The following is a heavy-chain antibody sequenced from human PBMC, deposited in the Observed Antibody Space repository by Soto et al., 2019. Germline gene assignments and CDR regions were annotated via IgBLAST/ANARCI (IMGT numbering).Heavy chain of an antibody. D-gene: IGHD3-22*01. J-gene: IGHJ4*02. CDR2: INHSGST. Sequence: SETLSLTCAVYGGSFSCHFWSWIRQPPGKGLEWIGEINHSGSTNFNPSLKSRVTISVDTPKNQFSLKVNSLTAADTAVYYCARGISMIVEAQRDAPDKYYFDSWGQGTVVTVSS. CDR3: ARGISMIVEAQRDAPDKYYFDS. CDR1: GGSFSCHF. V-gene: IGHV4-34*01.